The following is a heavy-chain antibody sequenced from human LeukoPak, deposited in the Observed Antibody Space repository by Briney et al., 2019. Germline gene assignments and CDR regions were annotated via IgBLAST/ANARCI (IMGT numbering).Heavy chain of an antibody. Sequence: SETLSLTCTVYGGSFSGYCWSWIRQSPGKGLEWIGEINHSGSINYNPSLKSRVTISVDTSKKQFSLKVTSVTAADTAVYYCAREGGPYRPLDYSGQGTLVTVSS. CDR2: INHSGSI. J-gene: IGHJ4*02. CDR1: GGSFSGYC. V-gene: IGHV4-34*01. CDR3: AREGGPYRPLDY.